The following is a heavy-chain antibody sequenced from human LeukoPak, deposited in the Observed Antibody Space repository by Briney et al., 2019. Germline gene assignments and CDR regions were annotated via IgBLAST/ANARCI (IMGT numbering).Heavy chain of an antibody. D-gene: IGHD3-10*01. J-gene: IGHJ4*02. CDR1: GYTFTSYA. Sequence: ASVKVSCKASGYTFTSYAMHWVRQAPGQRLEWMGWINAGNGNTKYSQKLQGRVTITRDTSASTAYMELSSLRSEDTAVYYCARGPLWFGEGYFDYWGQGTLVTVSS. CDR3: ARGPLWFGEGYFDY. CDR2: INAGNGNT. V-gene: IGHV1-3*01.